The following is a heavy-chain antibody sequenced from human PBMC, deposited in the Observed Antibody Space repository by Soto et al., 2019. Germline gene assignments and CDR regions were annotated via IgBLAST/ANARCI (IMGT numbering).Heavy chain of an antibody. CDR1: GYTFTSYG. V-gene: IGHV1-18*01. D-gene: IGHD6-13*01. CDR2: ISAYNGNT. J-gene: IGHJ6*02. CDR3: ARGRSSSWYLGPLYYYGMDV. Sequence: QVQLVQSGAEVKKPGASVKVSCKASGYTFTSYGISWVRQAPRQGLEWMGWISAYNGNTNYAQKLQGRVTMTTDTSTSTAYMELRSLRSDDTAVYYCARGRSSSWYLGPLYYYGMDVWGQGTTVTVSS.